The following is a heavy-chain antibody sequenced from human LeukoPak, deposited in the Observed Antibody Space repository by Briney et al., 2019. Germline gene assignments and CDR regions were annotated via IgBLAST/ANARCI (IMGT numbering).Heavy chain of an antibody. V-gene: IGHV1-58*01. D-gene: IGHD4-11*01. CDR3: AADHDYSLSYDSYGPLDA. CDR1: GFTFSSSA. Sequence: SVKVSCKASGFTFSSSAVQWVRQARGQRFEWIGWIGVGSGNANYAERFQDRVTITRDMSTSTTFMELSSLRSEDTAVYYCAADHDYSLSYDSYGPLDAWGQGTLVTVSS. J-gene: IGHJ5*02. CDR2: IGVGSGNA.